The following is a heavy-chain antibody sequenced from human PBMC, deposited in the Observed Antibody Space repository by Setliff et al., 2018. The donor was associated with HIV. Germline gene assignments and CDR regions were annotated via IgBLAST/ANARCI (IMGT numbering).Heavy chain of an antibody. V-gene: IGHV3-33*06. Sequence: PGGSLRLSCAASGFTFSGYGMHWVRQAPGKGLEWVAVIWYDGSNKDYADSVKGRFTSSRDNSKNTLYLQMNSLRAEDTAVYYCAKAPGLTSSWAIDYWGQGTLVTVSS. J-gene: IGHJ4*02. CDR3: AKAPGLTSSWAIDY. D-gene: IGHD6-13*01. CDR1: GFTFSGYG. CDR2: IWYDGSNK.